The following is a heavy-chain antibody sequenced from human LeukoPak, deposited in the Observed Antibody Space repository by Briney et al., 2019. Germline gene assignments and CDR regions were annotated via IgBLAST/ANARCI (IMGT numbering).Heavy chain of an antibody. J-gene: IGHJ4*02. CDR3: ARHSIWYSYGYQDY. V-gene: IGHV3-21*05. CDR1: GFTFSNYA. CDR2: ISSSSYT. D-gene: IGHD5-18*01. Sequence: PGGSLRLSCAASGFTFSNYAMNWVRQAPGKGLEWVSYISSSSYTNYADSVKGRFTISRDNAKNSLYLQMNSLRAEDTAVYYCARHSIWYSYGYQDYWGQGTLVTVSS.